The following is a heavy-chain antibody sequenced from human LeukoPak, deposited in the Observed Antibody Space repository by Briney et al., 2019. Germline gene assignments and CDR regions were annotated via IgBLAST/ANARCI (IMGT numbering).Heavy chain of an antibody. CDR3: ARDKNGGAFDY. CDR2: ISYDGSNK. J-gene: IGHJ4*02. D-gene: IGHD3-10*01. V-gene: IGHV3-30-3*01. Sequence: GSLRLSCASSRFTFRSYALHWVRQAPGKGLEWVALISYDGSNKYYADSVKGRFTISRDNSKNTLYLQMDSLRADDTAVYYCARDKNGGAFDYCGQGTPVTVSS. CDR1: RFTFRSYA.